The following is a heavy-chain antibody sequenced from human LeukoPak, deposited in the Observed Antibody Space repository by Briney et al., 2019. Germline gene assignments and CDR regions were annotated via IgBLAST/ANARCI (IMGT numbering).Heavy chain of an antibody. Sequence: PGGSLRLSCAASGFSFTTYTMNWVRQAPGKGLEWVAVIWYDGSNKYYADSVKGRFTISRDNSKNTLYLQMNSLRAEDTAVYYCAKDDRDIVVVPAASYYYYYMDVWGKGTTVTVSS. V-gene: IGHV3-33*06. CDR3: AKDDRDIVVVPAASYYYYYMDV. CDR1: GFSFTTYT. CDR2: IWYDGSNK. D-gene: IGHD2-2*01. J-gene: IGHJ6*03.